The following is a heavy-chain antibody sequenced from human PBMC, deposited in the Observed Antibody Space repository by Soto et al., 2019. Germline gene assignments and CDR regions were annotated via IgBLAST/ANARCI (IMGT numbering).Heavy chain of an antibody. CDR3: ARLIVVVPAARDWFDP. CDR2: ISSSCSTI. J-gene: IGHJ5*02. CDR1: GFTFSSYE. Sequence: GGSLRLSCAASGFTFSSYEMNWVRQAPGKGLEWVSYISSSCSTIYYADSVKGRFTISRDNAKNSLYLQMNSLRAEDTAVYYCARLIVVVPAARDWFDPWGQGTLVTVSS. V-gene: IGHV3-48*03. D-gene: IGHD2-2*01.